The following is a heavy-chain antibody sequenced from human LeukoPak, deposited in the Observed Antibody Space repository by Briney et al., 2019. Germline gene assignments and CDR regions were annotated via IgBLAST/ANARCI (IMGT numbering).Heavy chain of an antibody. D-gene: IGHD6-19*01. CDR3: AKDHRVAVAGLSWFDP. J-gene: IGHJ5*02. CDR2: IRYDGTNK. Sequence: GGSLRLSCAASGFTFNTYGMHWVRQAPGKGLEGVAFIRYDGTNKYYADSVKGRFTISRDNSKNTLYLQMSSLRAEDTDVYHCAKDHRVAVAGLSWFDPWGQGTLVTVSS. CDR1: GFTFNTYG. V-gene: IGHV3-30*02.